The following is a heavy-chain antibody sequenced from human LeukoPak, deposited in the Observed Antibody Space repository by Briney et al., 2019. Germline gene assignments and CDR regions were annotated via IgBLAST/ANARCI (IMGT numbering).Heavy chain of an antibody. J-gene: IGHJ6*02. CDR1: GGSISSYY. CDR2: IYYSGST. D-gene: IGHD1-7*01. CDR3: ARDTGITGTSYYYYYGMDV. V-gene: IGHV4-59*01. Sequence: SETLSLTCTVSGGSISSYYWSWIRQPPGKGLEWIGYIYYSGSTNYNPSLKSRVTISVDTSKNQFSLKLSSVTAADTAVYYCARDTGITGTSYYYYYGMDVWGQGTTVTVSS.